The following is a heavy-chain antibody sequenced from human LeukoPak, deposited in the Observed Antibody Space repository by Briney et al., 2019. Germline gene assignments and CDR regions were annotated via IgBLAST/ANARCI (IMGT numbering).Heavy chain of an antibody. V-gene: IGHV1-8*01. CDR1: GHTFTGYD. D-gene: IGHD6-13*01. CDR2: MNPDSGNT. CDR3: ARRIAAAGVGIVY. Sequence: ASVKVSCKASGHTFTGYDINWVRQATGQGLEWMGWMNPDSGNTGYAQKFQGRVTMTRNPSISTAYMELSSLTSEDTAVYYCARRIAAAGVGIVYWGQGTLVTVSS. J-gene: IGHJ4*02.